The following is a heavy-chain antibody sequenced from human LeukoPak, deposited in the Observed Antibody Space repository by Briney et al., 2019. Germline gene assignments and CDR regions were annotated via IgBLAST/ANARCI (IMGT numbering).Heavy chain of an antibody. CDR3: ARGPRGYKAAAGTYYYYTHV. D-gene: IGHD6-13*01. CDR1: GYTFTGYF. J-gene: IGHJ6*03. CDR2: INPNSGGT. Sequence: ASVKVSCKASGYTFTGYFMHWVRQAPGQGLEWVGWINPNSGGTNYAQKFQGRATMTRDTSISTAYMELSRLRSDDTAVYYCARGPRGYKAAAGTYYYYTHVWGKETTVTVSS. V-gene: IGHV1-2*02.